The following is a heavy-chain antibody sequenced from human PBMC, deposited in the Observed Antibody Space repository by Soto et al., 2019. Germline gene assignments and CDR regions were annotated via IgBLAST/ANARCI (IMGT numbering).Heavy chain of an antibody. D-gene: IGHD3-16*01. CDR2: INPAGTIT. J-gene: IGHJ5*02. CDR1: GFPFSHYW. V-gene: IGHV3-74*01. Sequence: PGGSLRLSCAASGFPFSHYWMHWVRQTQGKGLVWVSRINPAGTITNYADSVEGRFTISRDNADSALFLQMNSLSAEDTAIYYCTSDTFGLRDTWGQGTLVTVSS. CDR3: TSDTFGLRDT.